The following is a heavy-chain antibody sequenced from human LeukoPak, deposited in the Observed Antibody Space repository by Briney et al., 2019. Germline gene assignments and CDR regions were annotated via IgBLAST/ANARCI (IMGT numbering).Heavy chain of an antibody. CDR2: IYHSGST. J-gene: IGHJ4*02. CDR3: ASIPSYYFHY. D-gene: IGHD6-6*01. CDR1: GGSISSGGYY. Sequence: SETLSLTCSVSGGSISSGGYYWSWIRQPPGKGLEWIGYIYHSGSTFYNPSLKSRVTISVDRSKNQFSLKLSSVTAADTAVYYCASIPSYYFHYWGQGTLVTVSS. V-gene: IGHV4-30-2*01.